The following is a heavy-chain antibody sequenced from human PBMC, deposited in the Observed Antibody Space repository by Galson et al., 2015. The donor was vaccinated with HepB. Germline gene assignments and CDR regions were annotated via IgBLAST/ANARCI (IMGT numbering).Heavy chain of an antibody. D-gene: IGHD5-12*01. Sequence: CKASGGTLGYYTINWVRQAPGQGLEWMGRVIPLSGVTNYAQRFQGRVTITADRSTSTAYVVLSSLGSEDTAVYYCARVGGYENAFDLWGQGTMVTVSS. V-gene: IGHV1-69*02. CDR2: VIPLSGVT. CDR3: ARVGGYENAFDL. CDR1: GGTLGYYT. J-gene: IGHJ3*01.